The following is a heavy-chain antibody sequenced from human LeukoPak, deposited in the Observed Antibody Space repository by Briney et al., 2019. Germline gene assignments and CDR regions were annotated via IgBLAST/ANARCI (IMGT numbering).Heavy chain of an antibody. CDR2: IKQDGSEK. CDR1: GFTVSSNY. V-gene: IGHV3-7*03. J-gene: IGHJ4*02. Sequence: GGSLRLSCAASGFTVSSNYMSWVRQAPGKGLEWVANIKQDGSEKYYVDSVKGRFTISRDNAKNSLYLQMNSLRAEDTAVYYCAREEAVVTAPDYWGQGTLVTVSS. D-gene: IGHD2-21*02. CDR3: AREEAVVTAPDY.